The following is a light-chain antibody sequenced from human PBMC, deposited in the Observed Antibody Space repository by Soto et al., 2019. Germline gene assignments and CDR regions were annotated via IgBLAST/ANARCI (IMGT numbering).Light chain of an antibody. J-gene: IGKJ1*01. CDR3: QHYAGSPWT. CDR2: GAS. CDR1: QSVSTSY. Sequence: EIVLTQSPGTLSLSPGERATLSCRASQSVSTSYLAWYQQKPGQAPRLLIYGASSRATGIPDRFSGSGSGTDFTLTISRLEPEDFVVYYCQHYAGSPWTFGQGTKVEIK. V-gene: IGKV3-20*01.